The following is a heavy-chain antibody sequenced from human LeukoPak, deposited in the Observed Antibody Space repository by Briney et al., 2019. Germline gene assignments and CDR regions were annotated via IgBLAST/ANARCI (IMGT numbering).Heavy chain of an antibody. CDR1: GFTFRSFT. V-gene: IGHV3-21*01. J-gene: IGHJ4*02. Sequence: GGSLRLPCAASGFTFRSFTMNWVRQAPGKGLEWVSSISGSSGYIYSADSVKGRFTISRDNANNSLYLQMNSLTAEDTAVYYCARAVGALHFDYWGQGTLVTVSS. CDR2: ISGSSGYI. CDR3: ARAVGALHFDY. D-gene: IGHD3-16*01.